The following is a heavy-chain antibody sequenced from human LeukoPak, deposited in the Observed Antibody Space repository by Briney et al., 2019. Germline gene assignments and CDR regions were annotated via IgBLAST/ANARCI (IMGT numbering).Heavy chain of an antibody. D-gene: IGHD3-22*01. CDR1: GGSISSHY. J-gene: IGHJ2*01. CDR2: VDNSGST. Sequence: SETLSLTCTFSGGSISSHYWSWIRQPSGKGLEWIGHVDNSGSTNYNPSLRSRVTISLDTSKNQFSLKVNTVTAADTAVYYCASDMGQYYDSSGYYSWYFDLWGRGTLVTVSS. V-gene: IGHV4-59*11. CDR3: ASDMGQYYDSSGYYSWYFDL.